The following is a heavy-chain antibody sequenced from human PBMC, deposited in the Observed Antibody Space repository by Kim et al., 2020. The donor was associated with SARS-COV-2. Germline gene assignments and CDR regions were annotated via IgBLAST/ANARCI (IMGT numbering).Heavy chain of an antibody. Sequence: GGSLRLSCAASGFTFSSYGMHWVRQAPGKGLEWVAVIWYDGSNKYYADSVKGRFTISRDNSKNTLYLQMNSLRAEDTAVYYCARDITAAGNLYYYYGMDVWGQGTTVTVSS. CDR3: ARDITAAGNLYYYYGMDV. CDR2: IWYDGSNK. D-gene: IGHD6-13*01. J-gene: IGHJ6*02. CDR1: GFTFSSYG. V-gene: IGHV3-33*01.